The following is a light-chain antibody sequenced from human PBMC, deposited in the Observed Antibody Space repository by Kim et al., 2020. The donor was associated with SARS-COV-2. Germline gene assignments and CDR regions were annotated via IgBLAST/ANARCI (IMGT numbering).Light chain of an antibody. J-gene: IGKJ5*01. CDR2: GAS. CDR1: QSVSRTN. Sequence: SPGERATVTSRARQSVSRTNLGWCQQMPGQAPSILINGASNRAHGNPDRIIGSGSGTDYTLTISRREPEDVAVYFCQQYGSPPRTFGPGTRLEIK. CDR3: QQYGSPPRT. V-gene: IGKV3-20*01.